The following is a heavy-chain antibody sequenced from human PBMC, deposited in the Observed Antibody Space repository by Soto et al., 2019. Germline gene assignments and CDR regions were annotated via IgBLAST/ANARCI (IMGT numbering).Heavy chain of an antibody. D-gene: IGHD3-16*01. CDR1: GFTFSIYA. J-gene: IGHJ4*02. Sequence: PGGSLRLSCAAPGFTFSIYALHWVRQAPGKGLEWVAVMSPNGNNQYYADSVKGRFTISRDTSKSTLYLQMTSLRPDDTAVYYCARDNVGGGILYDYWGQGTLVTVSS. CDR3: ARDNVGGGILYDY. V-gene: IGHV3-30-3*01. CDR2: MSPNGNNQ.